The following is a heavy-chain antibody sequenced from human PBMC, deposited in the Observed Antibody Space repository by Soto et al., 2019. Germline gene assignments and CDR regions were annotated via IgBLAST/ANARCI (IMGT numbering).Heavy chain of an antibody. D-gene: IGHD1-26*01. CDR1: GFTFSSYA. CDR3: AREGVGSPWYYYYYGMDV. CDR2: ISYDGSNK. V-gene: IGHV3-30-3*01. J-gene: IGHJ6*02. Sequence: GGSLRLSCAASGFTFSSYAMHWVRQAPGKGLEWVAVISYDGSNKYYADSVKGRFTISRDNSKNTLYLQMNSLRAEDTAVYYCAREGVGSPWYYYYYGMDVWGQGTTVTVSS.